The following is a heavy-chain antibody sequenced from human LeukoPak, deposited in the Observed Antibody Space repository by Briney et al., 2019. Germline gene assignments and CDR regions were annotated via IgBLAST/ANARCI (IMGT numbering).Heavy chain of an antibody. J-gene: IGHJ6*02. D-gene: IGHD4-17*01. CDR3: ARVGPFWSNYGDYDPYYYGMDV. CDR2: INPSGGST. Sequence: ASVKVSCKASGYTFTGYYMHWVRQAPGQGLEWMGIINPSGGSTSYAQKFQGRVTMTRDTSTSTVYMELSSLRSEDTAVYYCARVGPFWSNYGDYDPYYYGMDVWGQGTTVTVSS. CDR1: GYTFTGYY. V-gene: IGHV1-46*01.